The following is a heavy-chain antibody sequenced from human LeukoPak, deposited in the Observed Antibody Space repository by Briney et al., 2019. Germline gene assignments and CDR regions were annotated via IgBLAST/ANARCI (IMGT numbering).Heavy chain of an antibody. J-gene: IGHJ4*02. Sequence: GGSLRLSCAASGFIFSRYEMNWVRQAPGKGLEWVSYISSSGPTIYYADSVKGRFTISRDNAKNSLYLQMNSLRAEDTAVYYCARVGSGWYDFDYWGQGTLVTVSS. D-gene: IGHD6-19*01. CDR3: ARVGSGWYDFDY. V-gene: IGHV3-48*03. CDR1: GFIFSRYE. CDR2: ISSSGPTI.